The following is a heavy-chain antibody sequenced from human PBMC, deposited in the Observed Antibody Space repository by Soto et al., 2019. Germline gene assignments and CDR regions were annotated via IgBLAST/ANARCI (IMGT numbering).Heavy chain of an antibody. J-gene: IGHJ6*03. V-gene: IGHV3-30*18. CDR1: RFTFSTYG. CDR3: AKDQGSSGPVGYYYYYMAV. D-gene: IGHD6-19*01. Sequence: PGGSLRLSCAASRFTFSTYGMHWVRQAPGKGLEWVAVVSIDGSNKYYADSVKGRFTISRDNSKNTLYLQMNSLRAEDTAVYYCAKDQGSSGPVGYYYYYMAVWGKGTTVTVSS. CDR2: VSIDGSNK.